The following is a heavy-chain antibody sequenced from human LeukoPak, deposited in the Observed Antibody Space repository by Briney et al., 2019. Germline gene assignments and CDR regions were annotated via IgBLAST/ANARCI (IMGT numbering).Heavy chain of an antibody. D-gene: IGHD3-9*01. CDR1: GFTFSSYA. CDR3: ARDPKLTGVIDY. V-gene: IGHV3-30-3*01. CDR2: ISYDGSNK. J-gene: IGHJ4*02. Sequence: GGSLRLSCAASGFTFSSYAMHWVRQAPGKGLEWVAVISYDGSNKYYADSVKGRFTIPRDNSKNTLYLQMNSLRAEDTAVYYCARDPKLTGVIDYWGQGTLVTVSS.